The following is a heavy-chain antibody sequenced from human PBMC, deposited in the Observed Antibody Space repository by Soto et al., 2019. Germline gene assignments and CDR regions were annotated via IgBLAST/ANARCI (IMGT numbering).Heavy chain of an antibody. Sequence: GESLKISCKGSGYSFTSYWIGWVRQMPGKGLEWMGIIYPGDSDTRYSPSLQGQVTISADKSISTAYLQWSSLKASDTAMYYCARHLRYGELYYYYGMDVWGQGTTVTVSS. CDR2: IYPGDSDT. CDR3: ARHLRYGELYYYYGMDV. V-gene: IGHV5-51*01. D-gene: IGHD4-17*01. CDR1: GYSFTSYW. J-gene: IGHJ6*02.